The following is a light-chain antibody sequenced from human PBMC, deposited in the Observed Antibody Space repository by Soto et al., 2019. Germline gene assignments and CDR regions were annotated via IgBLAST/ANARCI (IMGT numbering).Light chain of an antibody. CDR2: GAS. CDR3: QQYSNWTPIT. CDR1: EVVTTN. J-gene: IGKJ5*01. V-gene: IGKV3-15*01. Sequence: EIVMTQSPATLSVSPGERATLSCRASEVVTTNLAWYQQKPGQAPRLLIYGASTRAAGIPARFSGSGSGTHFTLTISSLQSEDFAVYYCQQYSNWTPITFGQGTRLEIK.